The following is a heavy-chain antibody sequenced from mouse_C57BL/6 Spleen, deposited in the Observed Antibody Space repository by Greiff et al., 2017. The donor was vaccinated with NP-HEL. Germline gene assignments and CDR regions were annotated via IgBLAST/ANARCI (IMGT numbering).Heavy chain of an antibody. CDR1: GYTFTSYG. Sequence: QVQLQQSGAELARPGASVKLSCKASGYTFTSYGISWVKQTTGQGLEWIGEIYPRSGNTYYNEKFKGKATLTADKSSSTAYMELRSLTSEDSAVYYCAREYAKGFAYWGQGTLVTVSA. J-gene: IGHJ3*01. CDR3: AREYAKGFAY. D-gene: IGHD5-1*01. V-gene: IGHV1-81*01. CDR2: IYPRSGNT.